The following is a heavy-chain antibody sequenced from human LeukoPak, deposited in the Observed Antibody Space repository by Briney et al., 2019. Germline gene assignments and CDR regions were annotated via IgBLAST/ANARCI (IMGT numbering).Heavy chain of an antibody. CDR1: GFTFNSYS. D-gene: IGHD3-22*01. Sequence: GGSLRLSCAASGFTFNSYSMNWVRQAPGKGLEWVSYISSNSSTIYFADSVKGRFYISRDNGKNSLYLQMDNLRVEDTAVYYCTRAPKLGGYFSVDYWGQGTLVTVSP. CDR2: ISSNSSTI. CDR3: TRAPKLGGYFSVDY. V-gene: IGHV3-48*04. J-gene: IGHJ4*02.